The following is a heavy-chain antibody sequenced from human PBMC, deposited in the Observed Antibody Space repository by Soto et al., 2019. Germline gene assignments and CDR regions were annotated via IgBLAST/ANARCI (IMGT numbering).Heavy chain of an antibody. CDR1: GFTFSGYA. V-gene: IGHV3-30*18. Sequence: VQLVESGGGVVQPGRSLTLSCAASGFTFSGYAMHWLRQAPGKGLEWVAFISYNGRNKLHADSVKGRFTISRDNSKNTLYLQMNSLRAEDTAVYYCAQAVDAFDIWGQGTMVTVAS. CDR2: ISYNGRNK. J-gene: IGHJ3*02. CDR3: AQAVDAFDI.